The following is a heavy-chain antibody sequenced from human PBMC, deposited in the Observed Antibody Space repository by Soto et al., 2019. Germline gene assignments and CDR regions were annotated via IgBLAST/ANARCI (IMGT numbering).Heavy chain of an antibody. V-gene: IGHV4-59*08. CDR3: ARVGGFGATTIDY. CDR2: IYYSGST. Sequence: SETLSLTCTVSGGSISGYYWSWIRQPPGKGLEWIGYIYYSGSTNYNPSLKSRVTISVDTSKNQFSLKLSSVTAADTAVYYCARVGGFGATTIDYWGQGTLVTVSS. J-gene: IGHJ4*02. CDR1: GGSISGYY. D-gene: IGHD3-10*01.